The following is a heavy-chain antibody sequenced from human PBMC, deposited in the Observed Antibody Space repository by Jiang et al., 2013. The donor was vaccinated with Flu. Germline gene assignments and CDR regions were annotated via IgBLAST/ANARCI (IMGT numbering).Heavy chain of an antibody. D-gene: IGHD3-3*01. CDR2: SITLGPP. J-gene: IGHJ6*02. CDR3: ARDRSGLEPSTGYYYYYGMDV. CDR1: GGSISSGGYY. V-gene: IGHV4-31*03. Sequence: VKPSQTLSLTCTVSGGSISSGGYYWSWIRQHPGRAWSGLGTSITLGPPPTTRPLKSRVTISVDTSKNQFSLKLSSVTAADTAVYYCARDRSGLEPSTGYYYYYGMDVWGQGTTVTVSS.